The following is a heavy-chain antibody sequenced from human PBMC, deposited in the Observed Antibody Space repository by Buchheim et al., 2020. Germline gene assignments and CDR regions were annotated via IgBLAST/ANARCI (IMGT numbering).Heavy chain of an antibody. J-gene: IGHJ4*02. D-gene: IGHD3-22*01. Sequence: QVQLVESGGGVVQPGRSLRLSCAASGFTFSSYGMHWVRQAPGKGLEWVAVISYDGSNKYYADSVKGRFTISRDNSKNTLYLQMNSLRAEDTAVYYCAKDPYYYDSSGYSTSYYFDYWGQGTL. V-gene: IGHV3-30*18. CDR3: AKDPYYYDSSGYSTSYYFDY. CDR1: GFTFSSYG. CDR2: ISYDGSNK.